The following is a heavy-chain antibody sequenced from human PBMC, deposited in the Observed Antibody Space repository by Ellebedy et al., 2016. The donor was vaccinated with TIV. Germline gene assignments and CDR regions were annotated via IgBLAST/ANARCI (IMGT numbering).Heavy chain of an antibody. V-gene: IGHV3-64D*06. CDR2: ISGNGDRT. D-gene: IGHD3-10*01. Sequence: GESLKIPCSASGFTFSTYTMFWVRQAPGKGLEYISSISGNGDRTYYAESMKGRCSISRDNSKSTVYFQMSSLRLDDTTVYYCVKAVRPYYFGSGIYFDYWGQGTLVSVSS. CDR3: VKAVRPYYFGSGIYFDY. CDR1: GFTFSTYT. J-gene: IGHJ4*02.